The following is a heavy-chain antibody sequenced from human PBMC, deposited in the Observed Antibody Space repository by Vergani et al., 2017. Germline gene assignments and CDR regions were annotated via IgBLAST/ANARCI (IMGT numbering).Heavy chain of an antibody. J-gene: IGHJ4*02. V-gene: IGHV4-31*03. D-gene: IGHD4-17*01. CDR2: IYYSGRT. CDR3: ARGEDYGDYVAGYYFDY. CDR1: GGSISSGGYY. Sequence: QVQLQESGPGLVQPSQTLSLTCTVSGGSISSGGYYWSWIRQHPGKGLEWIGYIYYSGRTYYNPSLKSRVTISVDTSKNQFSLKLSSVTAADTAVYYCARGEDYGDYVAGYYFDYWGQGTLVTVAS.